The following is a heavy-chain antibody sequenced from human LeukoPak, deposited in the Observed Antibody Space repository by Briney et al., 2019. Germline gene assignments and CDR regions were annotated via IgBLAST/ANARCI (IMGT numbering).Heavy chain of an antibody. CDR1: GFTFGSYR. CDR3: AKGGYSYGRYYFDY. V-gene: IGHV3-21*04. D-gene: IGHD5-18*01. Sequence: GGSLRLSCAASGFTFGSYRMNWVRQAPGKGLEWVSSISSSSTYIYYADSVKGRFTISRDNAKNSLYLQMNSLRPEDTALYYCAKGGYSYGRYYFDYWGQGTLVTVSS. CDR2: ISSSSTYI. J-gene: IGHJ4*02.